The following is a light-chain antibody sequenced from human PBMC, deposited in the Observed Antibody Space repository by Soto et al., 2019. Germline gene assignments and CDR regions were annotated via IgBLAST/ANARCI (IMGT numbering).Light chain of an antibody. CDR2: WAA. Sequence: DIVMTQSPDSLAVSLGERATINCKSSQSVLYSSNNKNYLAWYQQKPGQPPKLLIYWAATREYGVPDRFSGSWSGTDFTLTISGLQAEDVAVYYCQQYYRPWTFGQGTKVEIK. CDR1: QSVLYSSNNKNY. J-gene: IGKJ1*01. CDR3: QQYYRPWT. V-gene: IGKV4-1*01.